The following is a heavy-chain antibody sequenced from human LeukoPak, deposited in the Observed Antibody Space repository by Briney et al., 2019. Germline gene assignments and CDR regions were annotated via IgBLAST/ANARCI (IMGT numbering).Heavy chain of an antibody. V-gene: IGHV3-23*01. CDR1: GLIFHNYD. J-gene: IGHJ3*01. CDR2: IFGGGGT. D-gene: IGHD4-17*01. Sequence: GGSLRLSCAASGLIFHNYDLVWIRRPPGKGPEWVPAIFGGGGTFYADAVKGRFTISRDNSKNTLYLQMNSLRAEDTATYYCGQDPNGNYIGAFDFWGRGTMVTVSS. CDR3: GQDPNGNYIGAFDF.